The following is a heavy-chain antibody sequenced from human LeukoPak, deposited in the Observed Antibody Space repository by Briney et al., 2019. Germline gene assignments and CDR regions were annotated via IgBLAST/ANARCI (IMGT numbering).Heavy chain of an antibody. CDR2: ISAYNGNT. CDR1: GGTFSSYG. V-gene: IGHV1-18*01. Sequence: VRVSCKASGGTFSSYGISWVRQAPGQGLEWMGWISAYNGNTNYAQKLQGRVTMTTDTSTSTAYMELRSLRSDDTAVYYCARGYDFWSGYYTGEDFDYWGQGTLVTVSS. J-gene: IGHJ4*02. D-gene: IGHD3-3*01. CDR3: ARGYDFWSGYYTGEDFDY.